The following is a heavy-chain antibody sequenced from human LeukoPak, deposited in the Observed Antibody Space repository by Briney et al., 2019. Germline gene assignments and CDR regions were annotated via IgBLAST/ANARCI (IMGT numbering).Heavy chain of an antibody. D-gene: IGHD2-2*01. V-gene: IGHV3-64D*06. CDR3: VKGTSTKYYYYGMDV. CDR2: INSNGGST. Sequence: PGGSLRLSCSASGFTFSSYGMHWVRQASGQGLEYVAGINSNGGSTFYADSVKGRFTMSGDNSKNTLYLQMSSLRAEDTAVYYCVKGTSTKYYYYGMDVWGQGTTVTVSS. CDR1: GFTFSSYG. J-gene: IGHJ6*02.